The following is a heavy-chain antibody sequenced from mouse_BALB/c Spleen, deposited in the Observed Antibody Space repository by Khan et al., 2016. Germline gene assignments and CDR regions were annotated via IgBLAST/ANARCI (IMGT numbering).Heavy chain of an antibody. J-gene: IGHJ2*01. CDR3: AEYDGFCFDY. CDR1: GYSITSGY. Sequence: EVQLLESGPSLVKPSQTLSLTCSVTGYSITSGYWNWIRKFPGNKLEYMGYISYRGSTYYNPSLKTRISITRDPSKNQSYLQLNSVTTDATATYFCAEYDGFCFDYWGQGTTLTVSS. CDR2: ISYRGST. V-gene: IGHV3-8*02. D-gene: IGHD2-3*01.